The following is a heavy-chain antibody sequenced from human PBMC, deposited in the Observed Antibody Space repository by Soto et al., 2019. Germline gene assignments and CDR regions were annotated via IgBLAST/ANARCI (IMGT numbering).Heavy chain of an antibody. D-gene: IGHD7-27*01. Sequence: QVQLVQSGAEVKKPGASVKISCKASGYAFTSDDFNWVRQATGQGREWMGWMNPNNGNTAYAQKFQGRVTMTRDTSISTAYMELGSLASVDTAVYYCEKGARNWGLYYWGQGTLVTVSS. CDR3: EKGARNWGLYY. V-gene: IGHV1-8*01. CDR2: MNPNNGNT. J-gene: IGHJ4*02. CDR1: GYAFTSDD.